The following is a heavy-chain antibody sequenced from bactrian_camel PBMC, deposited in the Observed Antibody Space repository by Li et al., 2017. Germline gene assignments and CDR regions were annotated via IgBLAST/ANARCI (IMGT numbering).Heavy chain of an antibody. CDR2: FGYGGGST. J-gene: IGHJ4*01. D-gene: IGHD3*01. CDR1: GFIYSSYC. Sequence: HVQLVESGGGLVQPGGSLRLSCAASGFIYSSYCMGWFRQYPGKEREGVAVFGYGGGSTSYSDDVKGRFTISYDKAEITLYLQMTSLKSDDTAMYYCAAQRWSVARHVMLSPGEYNVWGQGTQVTVS. CDR3: AAQRWSVARHVMLSPGEYNV. V-gene: IGHV3S1*01.